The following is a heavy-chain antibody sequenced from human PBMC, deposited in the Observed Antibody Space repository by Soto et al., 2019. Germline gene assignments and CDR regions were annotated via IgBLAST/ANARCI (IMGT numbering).Heavy chain of an antibody. J-gene: IGHJ4*02. V-gene: IGHV4-30-2*01. D-gene: IGHD5-12*01. CDR3: ARRIVATETFDY. Sequence: SETLSLTCAVSGDSISSADYSWNWVRQPPGKGLEWIGYISHSGSTYYNPSLKSRVTISVDRSRNQFSLNLSSVTAADTAVYYCARRIVATETFDYWGQGTLVTVSS. CDR1: GDSISSADYS. CDR2: ISHSGST.